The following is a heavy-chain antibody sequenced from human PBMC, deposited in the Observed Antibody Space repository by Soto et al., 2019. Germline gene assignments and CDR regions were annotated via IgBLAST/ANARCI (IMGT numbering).Heavy chain of an antibody. Sequence: QVQLVESGGGVVQPGRSLRLSCAASGFTFSSYAMHWVRQAPGKGLEWVAVISYDGSNKYYADSVKGRFTISRDNSKNTLYLQMNSLRAEDTAVYYCARALPAGLRNYYGMDVWGQGTTVTVSS. CDR1: GFTFSSYA. D-gene: IGHD6-13*01. V-gene: IGHV3-30-3*01. J-gene: IGHJ6*02. CDR3: ARALPAGLRNYYGMDV. CDR2: ISYDGSNK.